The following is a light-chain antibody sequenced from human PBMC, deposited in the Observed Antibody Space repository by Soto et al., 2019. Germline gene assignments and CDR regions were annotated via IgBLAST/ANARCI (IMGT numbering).Light chain of an antibody. CDR3: QQRSNWPG. CDR1: QSVSSY. Sequence: EIVLTQSPATLSLSPGERATLSCRASQSVSSYLAWYQQKPGQAPRLLIYDASNRATGIPARFSGSGSGTDFTLTISSLEAEDFAVYCCQQRSNWPGFGGGTKVEIK. J-gene: IGKJ4*01. CDR2: DAS. V-gene: IGKV3-11*01.